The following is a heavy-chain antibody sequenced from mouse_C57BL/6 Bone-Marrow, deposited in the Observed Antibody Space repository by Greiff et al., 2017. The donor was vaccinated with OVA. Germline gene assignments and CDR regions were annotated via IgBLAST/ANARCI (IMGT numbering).Heavy chain of an antibody. Sequence: QVQLQQSGAELVKPGASVKMSCKASGYTFTSYWITWVKQRPGQGLEWIGDIYPGSGSTNYNEKFKSKATLTVDTSSSTAYMQLSSLTSEDSAVYYCARKGDSSGYVGYWGQGTLVTVSA. CDR3: ARKGDSSGYVGY. CDR1: GYTFTSYW. D-gene: IGHD3-2*02. CDR2: IYPGSGST. J-gene: IGHJ3*01. V-gene: IGHV1-55*01.